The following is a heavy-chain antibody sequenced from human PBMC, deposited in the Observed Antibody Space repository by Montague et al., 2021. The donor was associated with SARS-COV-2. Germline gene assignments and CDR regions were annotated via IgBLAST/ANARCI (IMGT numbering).Heavy chain of an antibody. D-gene: IGHD6-19*01. CDR3: ARQRRGGLVSTPRFFDY. J-gene: IGHJ4*02. CDR1: GGSISSYY. Sequence: ETLSLTCTVSGGSISSYYWSWIRQPPGKGLEWIGYIYYSGSTNYNPSLKSRVTISVDTSKNQFSLKLSSVTAADTAVYYCARQRRGGLVSTPRFFDYWGQGTLVTVSS. V-gene: IGHV4-59*08. CDR2: IYYSGST.